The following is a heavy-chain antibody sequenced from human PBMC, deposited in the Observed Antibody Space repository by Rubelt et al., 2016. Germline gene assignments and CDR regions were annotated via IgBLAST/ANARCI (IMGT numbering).Heavy chain of an antibody. V-gene: IGHV3-30*03. CDR3: PTGGFDY. Sequence: QLVESGGDLVQPGGSLRLSCAASGFTPSDYYMDWVRQAPGKGLGWMAVISYDAIKKYYADSFRGRFTVSRDNSKNTLYLQMNNLRGEDTAVYFCPTGGFDYWGQGTLVTVSS. CDR2: ISYDAIKK. D-gene: IGHD3-16*01. CDR1: GFTPSDYY. J-gene: IGHJ4*02.